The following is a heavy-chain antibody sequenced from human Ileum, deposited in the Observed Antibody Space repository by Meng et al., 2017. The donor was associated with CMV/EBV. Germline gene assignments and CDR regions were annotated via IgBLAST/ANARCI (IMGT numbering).Heavy chain of an antibody. V-gene: IGHV1-69*06. Sequence: LGQSWAEEKEPGSEDKASSMASGGTFSSNTINRVRQAPGQWLECMVGTIPIIGTVNYAQKYQGRVTITADKFTSTAYIDLGCLRSEDTAMYYCAFHLYPRPEVYWGQGTLVTVSS. J-gene: IGHJ4*02. CDR3: AFHLYPRPEVY. CDR2: TIPIIGTV. D-gene: IGHD5/OR15-5a*01. CDR1: GGTFSSNT.